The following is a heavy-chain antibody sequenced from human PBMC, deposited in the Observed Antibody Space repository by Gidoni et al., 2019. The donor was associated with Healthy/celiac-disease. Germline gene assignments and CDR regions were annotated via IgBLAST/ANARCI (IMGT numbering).Heavy chain of an antibody. CDR2: ISYDGSNK. J-gene: IGHJ4*02. CDR1: GFTFSSYA. V-gene: IGHV3-30-3*01. CDR3: ARDRSLDY. Sequence: VQLVESGGGVVQPGRSLQLPCAASGFTFSSYAMHWVRQAPGKGLEWVAVISYDGSNKYYADSVKGRFTISRDNSKNTLYLQMNSLRAEDMAVYYCARDRSLDYWGQGTLVTVSS.